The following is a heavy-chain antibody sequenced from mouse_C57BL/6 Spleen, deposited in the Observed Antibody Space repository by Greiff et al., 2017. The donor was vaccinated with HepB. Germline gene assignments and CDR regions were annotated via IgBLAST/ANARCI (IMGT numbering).Heavy chain of an antibody. D-gene: IGHD1-1*01. CDR2: IDPETGGT. Sequence: QVQLQQSGAELVRPGASVTLSCKASGYTFTDYEMHWVKQTPVHGLEWIGAIDPETGGTAYNQKFKGKAILTADKSSSTAYMELRSLTSEDSAVYYGTRDYCSREVFDYWGQGTTLTVSS. J-gene: IGHJ2*01. CDR3: TRDYCSREVFDY. CDR1: GYTFTDYE. V-gene: IGHV1-15*01.